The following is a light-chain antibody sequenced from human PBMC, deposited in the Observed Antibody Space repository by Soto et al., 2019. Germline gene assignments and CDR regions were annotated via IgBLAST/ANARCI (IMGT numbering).Light chain of an antibody. CDR2: KAS. Sequence: IQMTLSPSTLSGSVGDRVTITCRVSESISSWLAWYQQKPGKAPKLLIYKASNLESGVPSRFSGSGSGTEFTLTISSLKTDDFATYYCQQYNSFSPWTFGQGTKVDI. CDR3: QQYNSFSPWT. V-gene: IGKV1-5*03. CDR1: ESISSW. J-gene: IGKJ1*01.